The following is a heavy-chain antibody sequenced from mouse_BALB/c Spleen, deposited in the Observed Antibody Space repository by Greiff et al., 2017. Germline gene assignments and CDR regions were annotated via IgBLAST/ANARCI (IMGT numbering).Heavy chain of an antibody. D-gene: IGHD2-14*01. Sequence: QVQLQQSGPGLVAPSQSLSITCTVSGFSLTGYGVNWVRQPPGKGLEWLGMIWGDGSTDYNSALKSRLSISKDNSKSQVFLKMNSLQTDDTARYYCARDRGYRYDYYAMDYWGQGTSVTVSA. V-gene: IGHV2-6-7*01. CDR1: GFSLTGYG. CDR3: ARDRGYRYDYYAMDY. J-gene: IGHJ4*01. CDR2: IWGDGST.